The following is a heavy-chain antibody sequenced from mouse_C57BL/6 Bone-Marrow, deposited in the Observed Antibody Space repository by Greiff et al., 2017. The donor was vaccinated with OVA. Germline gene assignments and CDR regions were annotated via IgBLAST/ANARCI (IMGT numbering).Heavy chain of an antibody. CDR3: TLLSLRGFAD. J-gene: IGHJ3*01. V-gene: IGHV14-4*01. D-gene: IGHD1-2*01. CDR1: GFNIKDDY. Sequence: VHVKQSGAELVRPGASVKLSCTASGFNIKDDYMHWVKQRPEQGLEWIGWIDPENGDTEYASKFQGKATITADTSSNTAYLQLSSLTSEDTAVYYCTLLSLRGFADWGQGTLVTVSA. CDR2: IDPENGDT.